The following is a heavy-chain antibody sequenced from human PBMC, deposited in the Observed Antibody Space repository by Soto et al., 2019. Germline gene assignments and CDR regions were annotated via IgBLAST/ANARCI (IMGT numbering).Heavy chain of an antibody. CDR3: ARRPDQYYDSSGYYYWFDY. Sequence: SETLSLTCTVSGGSLRSYYWSWIRQPPGKGLELIGYIFYSGNTNYNPSLKSRVTISVDTSKNHFSLKPSSVTAADTAVYYCARRPDQYYDSSGYYYWFDYWGQGTLVTVSS. V-gene: IGHV4-59*01. CDR1: GGSLRSYY. J-gene: IGHJ4*02. D-gene: IGHD3-22*01. CDR2: IFYSGNT.